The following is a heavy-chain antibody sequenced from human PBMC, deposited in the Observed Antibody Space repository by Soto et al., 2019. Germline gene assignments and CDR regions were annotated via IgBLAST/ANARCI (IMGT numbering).Heavy chain of an antibody. D-gene: IGHD2-2*02. CDR1: GFTFSSYG. V-gene: IGHV3-33*01. Sequence: PGGSLRLSCAASGFTFSSYGMHWVRQAPGKGLEWVAVIWYDGSNKYYADSVKGRFTISRDNSKNTLYLQMNSLRAEDTAVYYCARDLKYCSSTSCHIDGWFDPWGQGTLVTVSS. CDR2: IWYDGSNK. J-gene: IGHJ5*02. CDR3: ARDLKYCSSTSCHIDGWFDP.